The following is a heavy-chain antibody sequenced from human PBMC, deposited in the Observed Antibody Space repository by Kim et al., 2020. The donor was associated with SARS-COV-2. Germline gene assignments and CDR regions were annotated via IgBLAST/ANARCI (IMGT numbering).Heavy chain of an antibody. V-gene: IGHV3-9*01. CDR2: ISWNSGSI. CDR3: AKGQQLGGIGY. J-gene: IGHJ4*02. CDR1: GFTFDDYA. Sequence: GGSLRLSCAASGFTFDDYAMHWVRQAPGKGLEWVSGISWNSGSIGYADSVKGRFTISRDNAKNSLYLQMNSLRAEDTALYYCAKGQQLGGIGYWGQGTLV. D-gene: IGHD6-13*01.